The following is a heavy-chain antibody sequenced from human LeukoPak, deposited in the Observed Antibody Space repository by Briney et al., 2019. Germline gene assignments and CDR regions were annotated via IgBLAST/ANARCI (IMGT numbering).Heavy chain of an antibody. CDR1: GFTFDDYG. J-gene: IGHJ6*03. CDR2: INWNGGST. Sequence: GGSLRLSCAASGFTFDDYGMSWVRQAPGKGLEWVSGINWNGGSTGYADSVKGRFTISRDNAKNSLYLQMNSLRAEDTALYYCAKDEGYYYMDVWGKGTTVTVSS. CDR3: AKDEGYYYMDV. V-gene: IGHV3-20*04.